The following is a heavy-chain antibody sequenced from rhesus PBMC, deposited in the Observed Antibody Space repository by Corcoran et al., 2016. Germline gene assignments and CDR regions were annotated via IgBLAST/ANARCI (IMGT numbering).Heavy chain of an antibody. D-gene: IGHD1-44*01. Sequence: QVQLVQSGAEVKKPGSSVKVSCKASGYTFTDYYIHWGTQAPRHGLEWLGWINPYSGNTKYSQKFQGRVTVTRDTSTSTAYMELSSLRSEDTAVYYCTRSAGRDWYFDLWGPGTPITISS. CDR3: TRSAGRDWYFDL. CDR1: GYTFTDYY. V-gene: IGHV1S2*01. CDR2: INPYSGNT. J-gene: IGHJ2*01.